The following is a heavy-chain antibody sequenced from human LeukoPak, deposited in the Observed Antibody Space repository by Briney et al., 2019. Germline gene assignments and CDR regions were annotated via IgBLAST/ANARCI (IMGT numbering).Heavy chain of an antibody. CDR3: ARAAIAAARIYYYMDV. D-gene: IGHD6-13*01. CDR2: INWNGGST. J-gene: IGHJ6*03. Sequence: GGSLRLSCEASGFTFDDYGMGWVRQAPGKGLEWVSGINWNGGSTDYADSVKGRFTISRDNAENSLYLQMNSLRAEDTAVYYCARAAIAAARIYYYMDVWGKGTTVTVSS. CDR1: GFTFDDYG. V-gene: IGHV3-20*04.